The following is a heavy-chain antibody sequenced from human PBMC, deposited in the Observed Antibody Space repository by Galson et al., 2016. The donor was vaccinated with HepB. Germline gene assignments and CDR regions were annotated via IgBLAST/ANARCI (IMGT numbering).Heavy chain of an antibody. CDR2: ISVYNGNR. D-gene: IGHD5-18*01. V-gene: IGHV1-18*01. J-gene: IGHJ4*02. Sequence: SVKVSCKASGYSFTTYGFSWVRQAPGQGLEWMGRISVYNGNRNYPQNLQGRVTMTTDTSTSTAYMELRSLTSDDTAVYYCARGSSYGFFYFDYWGQGTLVTVSS. CDR3: ARGSSYGFFYFDY. CDR1: GYSFTTYG.